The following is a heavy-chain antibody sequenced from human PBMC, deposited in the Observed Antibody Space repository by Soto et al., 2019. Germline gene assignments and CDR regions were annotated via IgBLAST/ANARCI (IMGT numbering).Heavy chain of an antibody. CDR1: GGSISSYY. V-gene: IGHV4-59*01. CDR2: IYYSGST. J-gene: IGHJ6*03. CDR3: ARGRGERGRYGYYYYMDV. Sequence: SETLSLTCTVSGGSISSYYWSWIRQPPGKGLEWIGYIYYSGSTNYNPSLKSRVTISVDTSKNQFSLKLSSVTAADTAVYYCARGRGERGRYGYYYYMDVWGKGTTVTVSS. D-gene: IGHD4-17*01.